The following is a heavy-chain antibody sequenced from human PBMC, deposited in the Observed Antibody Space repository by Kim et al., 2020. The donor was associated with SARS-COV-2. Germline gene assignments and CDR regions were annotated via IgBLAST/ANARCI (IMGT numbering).Heavy chain of an antibody. Sequence: GGSLRLSCAASGFTFSSYLMHWVRQAPGKGLVWVSRVNSDGSTITYADSVKGRFTISRDNAKNTLYLQMNSLRAEDTAVYYCARARDYGMAVWGQGTTVT. CDR3: ARARDYGMAV. J-gene: IGHJ6*02. CDR2: VNSDGSTI. CDR1: GFTFSSYL. V-gene: IGHV3-74*03.